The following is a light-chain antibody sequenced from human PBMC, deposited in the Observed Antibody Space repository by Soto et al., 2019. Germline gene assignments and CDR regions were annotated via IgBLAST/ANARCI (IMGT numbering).Light chain of an antibody. J-gene: IGLJ2*01. CDR3: AAWDDSLNGPV. V-gene: IGLV1-36*01. CDR2: YDD. Sequence: QSVLTQPPSVSEAPRQRVTISCSGSSSNIGNNAVNWYQQLPGKAPKLLIYYDDLLPSGVSDRFSGSKSGTSASRAISGLQSEDAADYYCAAWDDSLNGPVFGGGTPLTF. CDR1: SSNIGNNA.